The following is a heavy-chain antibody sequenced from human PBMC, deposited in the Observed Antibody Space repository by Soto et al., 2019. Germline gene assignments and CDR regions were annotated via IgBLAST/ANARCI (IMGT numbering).Heavy chain of an antibody. CDR3: VRDXXXXXGWFDP. CDR1: GDSVSSYSAX. J-gene: IGHJ5*02. D-gene: IGHD3-10*01. V-gene: IGHV6-1*01. Sequence: SQTLSLTCXISGDSVSSYSAXXNWIRQSPSGGLEWLGRTYYRSRXXXXXAESVKSRIIINPDTSXNQFSLQLKSVTPEDXAVYYCVRDXXXXXGWFDPXXXGTPVTVSS. CDR2: TYYRSRXXX.